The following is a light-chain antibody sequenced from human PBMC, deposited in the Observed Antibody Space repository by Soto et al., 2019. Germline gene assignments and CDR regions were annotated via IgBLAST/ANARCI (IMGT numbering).Light chain of an antibody. CDR1: QSITDW. J-gene: IGKJ1*01. CDR3: QYWDNYSWT. V-gene: IGKV1-5*03. CDR2: KAS. Sequence: DIQMTQSPSTLSASVGDRVTSTCRASQSITDWLAWYQQKPGKAPKFLIYKASNLEGGVPSRFSGSGSGTEFTLTISSVQPDDFATYYCQYWDNYSWTFGQGTQVEIK.